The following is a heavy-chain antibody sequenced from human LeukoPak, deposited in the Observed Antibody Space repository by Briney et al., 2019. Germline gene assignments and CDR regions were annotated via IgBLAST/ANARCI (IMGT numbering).Heavy chain of an antibody. V-gene: IGHV3-30-3*01. J-gene: IGHJ4*02. CDR3: AKASSTLIAAAGTRQYYFDY. CDR2: ISYDGSNK. Sequence: PGGSLRLSCAASGFTFSSYAMHWVRQAPGKGLEWVAVISYDGSNKYYADSVKGRFTISRDNSKNTLYLQMNSLRAEDTAVYYCAKASSTLIAAAGTRQYYFDYWGQGTLVTVSS. CDR1: GFTFSSYA. D-gene: IGHD6-13*01.